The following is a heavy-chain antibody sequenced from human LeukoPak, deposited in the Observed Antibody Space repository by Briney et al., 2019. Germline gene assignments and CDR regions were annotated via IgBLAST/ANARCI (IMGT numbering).Heavy chain of an antibody. CDR2: IYYSGST. Sequence: SETLSLTCTVSGGSLSGYYWSWIRQPPGKGLEWIGYIYYSGSTNFNPSLKSRVTMSADMSKNHFSLKLRSVTAADTAMYYCARLTPMVRGVTYHDYWGQGTLVTVSS. CDR1: GGSLSGYY. J-gene: IGHJ4*02. CDR3: ARLTPMVRGVTYHDY. D-gene: IGHD3-10*01. V-gene: IGHV4-59*08.